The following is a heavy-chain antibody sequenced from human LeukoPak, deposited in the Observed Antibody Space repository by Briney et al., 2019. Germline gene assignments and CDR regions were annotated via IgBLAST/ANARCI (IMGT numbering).Heavy chain of an antibody. D-gene: IGHD3-3*01. Sequence: GASVKVSCKASGYTFTSYGISWVRQAPGQGLEWMGWISAYNGNTNYAQKLQGRVTVTTDTSTSTAYMELRSLRSDDTAVYYCARDLAVGDFWSGYYRWFDPWGQGTLVTVSS. V-gene: IGHV1-18*01. CDR1: GYTFTSYG. J-gene: IGHJ5*02. CDR2: ISAYNGNT. CDR3: ARDLAVGDFWSGYYRWFDP.